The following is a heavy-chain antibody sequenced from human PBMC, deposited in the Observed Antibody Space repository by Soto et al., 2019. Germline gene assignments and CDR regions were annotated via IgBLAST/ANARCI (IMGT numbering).Heavy chain of an antibody. J-gene: IGHJ4*02. CDR2: TYYNGGT. Sequence: VLLQESGPRLLRPSETLSLTCTVSDDSFRGAEYCWRWIRQPLGKGPEWIGYTYYNGGTKYNPALRSRVTMAENTSKNQFSLRLSSVTAADTAVYFCARGPAYINGWRTFDLWGRGILVTVSS. V-gene: IGHV4-61*08. CDR1: DDSFRGAEYC. D-gene: IGHD6-19*01. CDR3: ARGPAYINGWRTFDL.